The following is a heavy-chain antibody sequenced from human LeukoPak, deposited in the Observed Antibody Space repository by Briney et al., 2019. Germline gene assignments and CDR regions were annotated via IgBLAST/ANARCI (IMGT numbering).Heavy chain of an antibody. D-gene: IGHD2-2*01. CDR3: GRGVFGGFAAAPFDH. CDR2: IIPIFGTT. Sequence: SVKVSCKASGGTFSSYAISWVRQATGQGLEWMGGIIPIFGTTNYAHKSQGRVTFTADKSTGTAYMDLTHLRPDDTAVYFCGRGVFGGFAAAPFDHWGQGTLVTVSP. V-gene: IGHV1-69*06. J-gene: IGHJ4*02. CDR1: GGTFSSYA.